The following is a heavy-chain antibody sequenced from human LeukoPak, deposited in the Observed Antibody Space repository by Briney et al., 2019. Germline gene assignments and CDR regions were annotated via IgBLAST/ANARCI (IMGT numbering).Heavy chain of an antibody. Sequence: GGSLRLSCAASGFTFSNYWMGWVRQAPGKGLEWVANIKQDGSEKYYVDSVKGRFTISRDNTKSSLYLQMNSLRDEDTAVYYCARVKPAVWSYGSGGFDYWGQGTLVTVSS. CDR2: IKQDGSEK. J-gene: IGHJ4*02. CDR1: GFTFSNYW. V-gene: IGHV3-7*01. D-gene: IGHD3-10*01. CDR3: ARVKPAVWSYGSGGFDY.